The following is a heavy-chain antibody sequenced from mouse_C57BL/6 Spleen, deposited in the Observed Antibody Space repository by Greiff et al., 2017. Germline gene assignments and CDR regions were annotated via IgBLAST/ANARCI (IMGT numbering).Heavy chain of an antibody. D-gene: IGHD4-1*01. CDR1: GYTFTSYW. V-gene: IGHV1-69*01. CDR2: LDPSDSYT. Sequence: QVQLKQPGAELVMPGASVKLSCTASGYTFTSYWMHWVKQRPGQGLEWIGALDPSDSYTNYNQKFKGKSTLPVDKSTSTAYMQLSRLTSEDSAVYYCARRCWDVGYFDYWGQGTTLTVSS. CDR3: ARRCWDVGYFDY. J-gene: IGHJ2*01.